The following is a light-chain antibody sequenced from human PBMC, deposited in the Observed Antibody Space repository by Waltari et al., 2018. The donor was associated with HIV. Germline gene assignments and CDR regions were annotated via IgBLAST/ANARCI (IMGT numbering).Light chain of an antibody. CDR3: GAWNGSPSGPV. CDR1: ALPKRY. CDR2: EDS. Sequence: SYELTQPPSVSVSPGQTARITCSGDALPKRYAYWYQQKSGQAPVLVIYEDSKRPSGIPERFSGSKSGTSASLAISGLRSEDEAVYYCGAWNGSPSGPVFGGGTKLTVL. V-gene: IGLV3-10*01. J-gene: IGLJ3*02.